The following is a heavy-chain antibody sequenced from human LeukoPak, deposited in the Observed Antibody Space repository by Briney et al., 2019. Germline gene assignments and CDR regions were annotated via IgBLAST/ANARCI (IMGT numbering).Heavy chain of an antibody. Sequence: PSHTLSLTCSVSGDSISSSRYYWGWISQPPGKGLEWIGSIFYSGGTYRNRCRKSRVTISVDTSKNQFSLKLTSVTAEDTAVYYCARRVIPDASRDYLGQGILGTV. CDR1: GDSISSSRYY. CDR2: IFYSGGT. J-gene: IGHJ4*02. CDR3: ARRVIPDASRDY. D-gene: IGHD2-2*01. V-gene: IGHV4-39*01.